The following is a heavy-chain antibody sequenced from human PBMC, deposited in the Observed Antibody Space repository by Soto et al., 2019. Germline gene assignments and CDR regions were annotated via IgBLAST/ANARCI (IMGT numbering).Heavy chain of an antibody. CDR1: GYTFTGYY. D-gene: IGHD6-19*01. J-gene: IGHJ4*02. CDR3: ATRDGCIAVAGKIQHYFDC. Sequence: ASVKVSCKASGYTFTGYYMHWVRQAPGQGLEWMGWINPNSGGTNVAQKFQGWVTMTRDTSISIAYMELSRLRSDDPSVYYCATRDGCIAVAGKIQHYFDCWGKGSGVTVSS. CDR2: INPNSGGT. V-gene: IGHV1-2*04.